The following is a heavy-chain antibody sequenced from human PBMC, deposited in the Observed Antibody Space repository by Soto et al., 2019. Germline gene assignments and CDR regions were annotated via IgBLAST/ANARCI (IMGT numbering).Heavy chain of an antibody. CDR2: ISGSGGST. Sequence: GGSLRPSCPASGFTFSSIPMSWVRQAPGKGLEWVSAISGSGGSTYYADSVKGRFTISRDNSKNTLYLQMNSLRAEDTAVYYCTRERWDYGDPKWYFDPWGRGTLVTVSS. CDR1: GFTFSSIP. V-gene: IGHV3-23*01. J-gene: IGHJ2*01. CDR3: TRERWDYGDPKWYFDP. D-gene: IGHD4-17*01.